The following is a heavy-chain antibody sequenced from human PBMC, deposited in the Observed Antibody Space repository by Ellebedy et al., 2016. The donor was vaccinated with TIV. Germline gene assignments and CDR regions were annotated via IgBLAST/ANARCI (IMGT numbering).Heavy chain of an antibody. CDR1: GYSFTSNW. CDR2: IYPGNSDT. J-gene: IGHJ4*02. Sequence: GESLKISCKGSGYSFTSNWIGWVRQMPGKGLEWMGMIYPGNSDTRYSPSFQGQVTISAVKSIRTAYLQWSRLKASDTAMYYCATSRLGDYDYYYWGQGTLVTVTS. D-gene: IGHD3-16*01. CDR3: ATSRLGDYDYYY. V-gene: IGHV5-51*01.